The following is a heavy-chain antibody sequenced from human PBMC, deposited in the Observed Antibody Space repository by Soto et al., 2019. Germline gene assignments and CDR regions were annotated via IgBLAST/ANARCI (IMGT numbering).Heavy chain of an antibody. J-gene: IGHJ3*02. CDR2: ISYDGSNK. Sequence: QVQLVESGGGVVQPGRSLRLSFAASGFTFSSYGMHWVRQAPGKGLEWVAVISYDGSNKYYADSVKGRFTISRDNSKNTLYLQMNSLRAEDTAVYYCAKGLWFGELPFDAFDIWGQGTMVTVSS. CDR3: AKGLWFGELPFDAFDI. CDR1: GFTFSSYG. D-gene: IGHD3-10*01. V-gene: IGHV3-30*18.